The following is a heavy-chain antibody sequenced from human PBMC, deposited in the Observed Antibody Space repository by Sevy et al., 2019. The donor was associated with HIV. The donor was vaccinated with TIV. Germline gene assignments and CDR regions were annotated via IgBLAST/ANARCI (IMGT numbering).Heavy chain of an antibody. CDR1: GFTFSNFN. Sequence: GGSLRLSCVASGFTFSNFNMNWVRQAPGQGLEWVSSISITSTYIYYADSAKGRFTISRDNAKNSLYLQMNSLRAEDTAVYFCARLTGNYAPSDYWGQGTLVTVSS. D-gene: IGHD7-27*01. CDR3: ARLTGNYAPSDY. CDR2: ISITSTYI. J-gene: IGHJ4*02. V-gene: IGHV3-21*01.